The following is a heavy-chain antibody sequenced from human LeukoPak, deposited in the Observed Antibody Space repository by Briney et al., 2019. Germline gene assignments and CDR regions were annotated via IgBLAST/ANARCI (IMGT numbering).Heavy chain of an antibody. D-gene: IGHD4-17*01. CDR1: GGTFSSYA. V-gene: IGHV1-69*05. CDR2: IIPIFGTA. Sequence: SVKVSCKASGGTFSSYAISWVRQAPGQGLEWMGRIIPIFGTANYTQKFQGRVTITTDESTSTAYMELSSLRSEDTAVYYCARIDDYGDYEYWGQGTLVTVSS. J-gene: IGHJ4*02. CDR3: ARIDDYGDYEY.